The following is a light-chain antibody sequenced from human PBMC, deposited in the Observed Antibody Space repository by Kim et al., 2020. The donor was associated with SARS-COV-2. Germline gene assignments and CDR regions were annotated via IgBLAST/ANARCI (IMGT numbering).Light chain of an antibody. J-gene: IGKJ1*01. CDR2: DAS. CDR1: QSISDY. CDR3: QQYNSYWT. Sequence: ADRVTITCRASQSISDYLAWYQQKPGKAPKLLIYDASSLASGVPSRFSGSGSGTEFTLTIRSLQPDDFATYYCQQYNSYWTFGQGTKV. V-gene: IGKV1-5*01.